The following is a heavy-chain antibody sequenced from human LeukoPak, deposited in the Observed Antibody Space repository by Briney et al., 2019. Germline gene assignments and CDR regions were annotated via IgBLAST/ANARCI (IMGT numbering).Heavy chain of an antibody. V-gene: IGHV3-66*01. CDR3: ARARVGARTHFDY. Sequence: PGGSLRLSCAASGFTVSSNYMSWVRQAPGKGLEWVSVIYSGGSTYYADSVKGRFTISRDNSKNTLYLQMNSLRAEDTAVYYCARARVGARTHFDYWGQGTLVTVSS. CDR1: GFTVSSNY. D-gene: IGHD1-26*01. CDR2: IYSGGST. J-gene: IGHJ4*02.